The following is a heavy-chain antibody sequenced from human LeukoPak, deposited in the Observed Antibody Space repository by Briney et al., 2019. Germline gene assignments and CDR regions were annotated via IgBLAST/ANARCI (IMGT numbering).Heavy chain of an antibody. Sequence: GGSLGLSCAASGFTFRSYWMSWVRQAPGKGLEWVANMKLDGSEEYYVDSVKGRFTISSDNAKNSLYLQMNSLRVDDTAVYYCARWARYCSSGSCYSWFDPWGQGTLVTVSS. J-gene: IGHJ5*02. D-gene: IGHD2-15*01. CDR2: MKLDGSEE. CDR1: GFTFRSYW. CDR3: ARWARYCSSGSCYSWFDP. V-gene: IGHV3-7*01.